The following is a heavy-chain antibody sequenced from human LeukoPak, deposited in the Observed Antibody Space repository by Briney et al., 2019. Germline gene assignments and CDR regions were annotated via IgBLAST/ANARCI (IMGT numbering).Heavy chain of an antibody. V-gene: IGHV4-59*01. CDR2: MYYSGNT. Sequence: SETLSLTCTVSVDSISGYYWSWIRQPPGKGLEWIGYMYYSGNTNYNPSLKSRLTTSLDTSKNQFSLKLSSVTAADTAVYYCAKGKYYFDYWGQGTLVTVSS. J-gene: IGHJ4*02. CDR3: AKGKYYFDY. CDR1: VDSISGYY.